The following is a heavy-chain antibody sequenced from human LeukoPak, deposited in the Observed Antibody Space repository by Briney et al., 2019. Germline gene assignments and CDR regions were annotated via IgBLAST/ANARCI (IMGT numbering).Heavy chain of an antibody. CDR2: IYYSGST. V-gene: IGHV4-59*01. CDR3: ARFDYGGNFRFDP. CDR1: GGSISSYY. J-gene: IGHJ5*02. Sequence: SEALSLTCTVSGGSISSYYWSWIRQPPGKGLEWIGYIYYSGSTNYNPSLKSRVTISVDTSKNQFSLKLSSVTAADTAVYYCARFDYGGNFRFDPWGQGTLVTVSS. D-gene: IGHD4-23*01.